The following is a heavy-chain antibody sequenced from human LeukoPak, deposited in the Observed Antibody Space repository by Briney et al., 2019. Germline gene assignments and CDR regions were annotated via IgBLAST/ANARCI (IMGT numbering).Heavy chain of an antibody. CDR3: TGGILEWLLSEFDP. J-gene: IGHJ5*02. CDR2: INSKTDGGTT. Sequence: GGSLRLSCAASGFTFSNAWMNWVRQAPGKGLEWVGRINSKTDGGTTDYAAPVKGRFTISRDDSKNTLYLQMHSLKTEDTAVYYCTGGILEWLLSEFDPWGQGTLVTVSS. V-gene: IGHV3-15*07. D-gene: IGHD3-3*01. CDR1: GFTFSNAW.